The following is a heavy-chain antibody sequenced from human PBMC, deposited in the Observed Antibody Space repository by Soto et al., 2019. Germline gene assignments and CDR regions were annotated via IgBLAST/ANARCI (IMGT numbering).Heavy chain of an antibody. J-gene: IGHJ5*02. CDR3: TQGRDLEWFLSGGGEES. V-gene: IGHV3-23*01. D-gene: IGHD3-3*01. CDR2: INGGGIST. CDR1: GFTFRNYA. Sequence: QLLQSGGGLVQPGGSLRLSCAASGFTFRNYAMSWVRQTPEKGLEWVSAINGGGISTYYADSVKGRFTISRDQSKNTIYLQMDGLRVEDTGLYYCTQGRDLEWFLSGGGEESWGRGTLVTVSS.